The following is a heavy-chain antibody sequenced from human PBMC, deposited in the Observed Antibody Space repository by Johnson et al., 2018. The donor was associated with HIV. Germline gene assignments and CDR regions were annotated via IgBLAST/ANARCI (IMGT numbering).Heavy chain of an antibody. D-gene: IGHD2-8*02. Sequence: QVQLVESGGGLVKPGGSLRLSCAASGFTFSSYAMHWVRQAPGKGLEWVAVISYDGSNKYYVDSVKGRFTISRDNAKNSLYSLYLQMNSLRAEDTALYYCARAPQLCTGGVCYHAFDIWGQGTMVTVSS. CDR1: GFTFSSYA. J-gene: IGHJ3*02. CDR3: ARAPQLCTGGVCYHAFDI. CDR2: ISYDGSNK. V-gene: IGHV3-30-3*01.